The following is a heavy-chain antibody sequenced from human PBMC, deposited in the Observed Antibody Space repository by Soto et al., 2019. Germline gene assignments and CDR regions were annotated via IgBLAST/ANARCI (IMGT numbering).Heavy chain of an antibody. D-gene: IGHD6-13*01. V-gene: IGHV1-18*01. CDR1: GYTFTSYG. J-gene: IGHJ4*02. Sequence: ASVKVSCKASGYTFTSYGMSWVRQAPGQGLEWMGWISAYNGNTNYAQKLQGRVTMTTDTSTSTAYMELRSLRSDDTAVYYCARASIAAAGLYYFDYWGQGTLVTVSS. CDR2: ISAYNGNT. CDR3: ARASIAAAGLYYFDY.